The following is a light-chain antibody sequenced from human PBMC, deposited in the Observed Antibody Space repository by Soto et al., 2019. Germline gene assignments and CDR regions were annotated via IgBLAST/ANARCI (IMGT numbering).Light chain of an antibody. V-gene: IGKV3-20*01. CDR3: QQYGSSPLVT. Sequence: EIVLTQSPGTLSLSPGERATLSCRASQSVSSSYLAWYQQKPGQAPRLPIYGASSRATGIPDRFNGSGSGTDFALTISRLEPDDFAVYYCQQYGSSPLVTFGQGTRLEIK. J-gene: IGKJ5*01. CDR2: GAS. CDR1: QSVSSSY.